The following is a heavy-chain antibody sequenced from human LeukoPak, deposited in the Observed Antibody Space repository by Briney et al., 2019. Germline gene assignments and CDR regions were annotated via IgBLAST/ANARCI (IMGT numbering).Heavy chain of an antibody. V-gene: IGHV3-30*04. CDR3: AREDWWFGELAWAAFDI. Sequence: GRSLRLSCAASGFTFSSYAMHWVRQAPGKGLEWVAVISYDGSNKYYADSVKGRFTISRDNSKNTLYLQMNSLRAEDTAVYYCAREDWWFGELAWAAFDIWGQGTMVTVSS. J-gene: IGHJ3*02. CDR1: GFTFSSYA. D-gene: IGHD3-10*01. CDR2: ISYDGSNK.